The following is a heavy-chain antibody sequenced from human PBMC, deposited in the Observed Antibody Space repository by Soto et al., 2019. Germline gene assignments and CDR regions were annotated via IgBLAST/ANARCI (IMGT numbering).Heavy chain of an antibody. CDR3: AATVTTGDYCGMDV. D-gene: IGHD4-4*01. CDR2: INPNSGGT. CDR1: GYTFTGYY. J-gene: IGHJ6*02. V-gene: IGHV1-2*02. Sequence: AAVKVSCKASGYTFTGYYMHWVRQAPGQWLEWMGWINPNSGGTSYAQKFQGRVTMTRDTSISTAYMELSRLRPDDTAVYYCAATVTTGDYCGMDVWGQGTRVTV.